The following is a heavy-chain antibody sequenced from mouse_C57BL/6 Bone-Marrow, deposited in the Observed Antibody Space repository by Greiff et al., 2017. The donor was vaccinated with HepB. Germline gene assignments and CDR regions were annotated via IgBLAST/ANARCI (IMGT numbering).Heavy chain of an antibody. CDR3: ARRDYYGSDYFDY. D-gene: IGHD1-1*01. V-gene: IGHV1-81*01. Sequence: VKLQESGAELARPGASVKLSCKASGYTFTSYGISWVKQRTGQGLEWIGEIYPRSGNTYYNEKFKGKATLTADKSSSTAYMELRSLTSEDSAVYFCARRDYYGSDYFDYWGQGTTLTVSS. J-gene: IGHJ2*01. CDR2: IYPRSGNT. CDR1: GYTFTSYG.